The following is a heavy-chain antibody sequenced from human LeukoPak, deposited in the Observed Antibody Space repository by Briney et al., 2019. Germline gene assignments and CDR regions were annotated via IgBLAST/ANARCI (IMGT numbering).Heavy chain of an antibody. V-gene: IGHV3-73*01. CDR2: IRSKADSYAT. CDR1: GFTFSGSP. CDR3: RHFYDSGYRNDV. Sequence: GGSLRLSCAASGFTFSGSPIHWVRQASGKGLEWVGRIRSKADSYATAYAASVKGRFTISRDDSKNTAFLQMNSLKTEDTAVYYCRHFYDSGYRNDVWGQGTMVAVSS. J-gene: IGHJ3*01. D-gene: IGHD3-22*01.